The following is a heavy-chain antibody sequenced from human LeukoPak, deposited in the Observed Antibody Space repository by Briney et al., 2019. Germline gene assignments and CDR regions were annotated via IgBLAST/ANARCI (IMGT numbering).Heavy chain of an antibody. CDR2: ISSSGSTI. Sequence: GGSLRLSCAVSGFTFSSYEMNWVRQAPGKGLEWVSYISSSGSTIYYADSVKGRFTISRDNARNALYMQMNSLRAEDTAVYYCARVQWFGIGYYYMDVWGKGTTVTVSS. CDR1: GFTFSSYE. J-gene: IGHJ6*03. D-gene: IGHD3-10*01. V-gene: IGHV3-48*03. CDR3: ARVQWFGIGYYYMDV.